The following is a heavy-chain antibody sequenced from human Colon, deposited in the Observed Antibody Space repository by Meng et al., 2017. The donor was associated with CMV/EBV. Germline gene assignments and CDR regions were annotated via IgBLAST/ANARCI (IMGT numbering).Heavy chain of an antibody. CDR3: ARDPDRDHSGSGRCLDS. J-gene: IGHJ5*01. Sequence: GESLKISCATSGFTISSSYMAWIRQTPGKGLEWVSFISDTSTYIYYADSVKGRFTISRDNAKNSLYLQMNSLRAEDTAVYYCARDPDRDHSGSGRCLDSWGQGTQVTVSS. CDR1: GFTISSSY. V-gene: IGHV3-21*01. CDR2: ISDTSTYI. D-gene: IGHD3-10*01.